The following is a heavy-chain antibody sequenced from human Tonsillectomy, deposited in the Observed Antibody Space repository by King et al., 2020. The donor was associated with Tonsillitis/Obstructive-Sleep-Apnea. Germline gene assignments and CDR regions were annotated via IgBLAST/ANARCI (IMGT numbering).Heavy chain of an antibody. J-gene: IGHJ6*02. Sequence: DQLVQSGSELKKPGASVKVSCKASGYTFTKYAMNWVRQAPGQGLEWMGWINTNTGNPTYGQGFTGRFVFSLDTSVSTAYVQISSLKAEDTAVYYCARPRPIGQGSYYXYGLDVWGQGTTVTVSS. CDR2: INTNTGNP. CDR3: ARPRPIGQGSYYXYGLDV. V-gene: IGHV7-4-1*02. CDR1: GYTFTKYA.